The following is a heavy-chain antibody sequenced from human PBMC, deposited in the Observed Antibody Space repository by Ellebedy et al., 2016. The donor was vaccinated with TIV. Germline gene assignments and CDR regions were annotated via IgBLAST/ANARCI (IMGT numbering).Heavy chain of an antibody. D-gene: IGHD6-19*01. CDR3: ARDQYSSGWQPFHYCYYDMDV. V-gene: IGHV1-18*01. J-gene: IGHJ6*02. CDR1: GYTFTSYG. Sequence: AASVKVSCKASGYTFTSYGISWVRPAPGQGLEWMGWISTYNGNTNYAQKLQGRVTMTTDTSTSTAYMELRSLRSDDTAVYYCARDQYSSGWQPFHYCYYDMDVWGQGTTVTVSS. CDR2: ISTYNGNT.